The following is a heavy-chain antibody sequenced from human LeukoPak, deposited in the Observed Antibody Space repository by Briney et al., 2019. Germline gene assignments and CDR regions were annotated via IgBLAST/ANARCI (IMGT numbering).Heavy chain of an antibody. Sequence: PSETLSLTCTVSGGSISSSSYYWGWIRQPPAKVLERIGGIYYSGSTYYHPSLKSRVTISVDTSKNQFSLKLGSVTAADTAVYYCARHAIDYSSSSGAYYFDYWGQGTLVTVSS. CDR1: GGSISSSSYY. J-gene: IGHJ4*02. V-gene: IGHV4-39*01. D-gene: IGHD6-6*01. CDR3: ARHAIDYSSSSGAYYFDY. CDR2: IYYSGST.